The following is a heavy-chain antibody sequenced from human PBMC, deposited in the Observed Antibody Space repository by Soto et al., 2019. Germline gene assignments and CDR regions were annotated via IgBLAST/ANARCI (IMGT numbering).Heavy chain of an antibody. Sequence: PEGSLRLSCAACGFTFSSYWMNWVRQAPGTGLVWVSRLNSAGSSTSSADSVQGRFTISRGTAKNTRYLHMKFLRAEDTAVLFCAGSRPPGYWDQGTLFAIAS. CDR2: LNSAGSST. CDR1: GFTFSSYW. V-gene: IGHV3-74*01. CDR3: AGSRPPGY. J-gene: IGHJ4*01. D-gene: IGHD2-15*01.